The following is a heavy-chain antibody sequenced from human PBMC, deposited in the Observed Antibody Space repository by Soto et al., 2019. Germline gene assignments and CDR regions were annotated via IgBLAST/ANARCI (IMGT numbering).Heavy chain of an antibody. J-gene: IGHJ4*02. Sequence: SETLSLTCTVSGGSISSYYWSWIRQPPGKGLEWIGYIYYSGSTNYNPSLKSRVTISVDTSKNQFSLKLSSVTAADTAVYYCATYRVDYDYVWGSYRPISYFDYWGQGTLVTAPQ. CDR2: IYYSGST. CDR3: ATYRVDYDYVWGSYRPISYFDY. V-gene: IGHV4-59*01. D-gene: IGHD3-16*02. CDR1: GGSISSYY.